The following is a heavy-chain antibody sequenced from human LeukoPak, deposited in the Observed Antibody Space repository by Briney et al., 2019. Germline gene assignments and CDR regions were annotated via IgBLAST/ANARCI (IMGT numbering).Heavy chain of an antibody. V-gene: IGHV3-23*01. Sequence: GGTLRLSCAASGFPFGSHGMSWVRQAPGKGLEWVSGIIGGGGSTYYADSVKGRFTISGDNSKNTLYLQMNSLRAEDTVVYYCARRAGAYSHPYDYWGQGTLVTVSS. J-gene: IGHJ4*02. CDR3: ARRAGAYSHPYDY. D-gene: IGHD4/OR15-4a*01. CDR1: GFPFGSHG. CDR2: IIGGGGST.